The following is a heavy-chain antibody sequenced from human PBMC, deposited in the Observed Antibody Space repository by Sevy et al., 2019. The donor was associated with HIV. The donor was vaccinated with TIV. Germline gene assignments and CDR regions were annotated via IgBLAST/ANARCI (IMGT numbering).Heavy chain of an antibody. CDR3: ARAMGDGYNYPFYYYYYYMDV. Sequence: GGSLRLSCAASGFTFSSYWMHWVRQAPGKGLVWVSRINSDGSSTSYGDSVKGRFTISRDNAKNTLYLQMNSLRAEDTAVYYCARAMGDGYNYPFYYYYYYMDVWGKGTTVTVSS. J-gene: IGHJ6*03. CDR1: GFTFSSYW. D-gene: IGHD5-12*01. CDR2: INSDGSST. V-gene: IGHV3-74*01.